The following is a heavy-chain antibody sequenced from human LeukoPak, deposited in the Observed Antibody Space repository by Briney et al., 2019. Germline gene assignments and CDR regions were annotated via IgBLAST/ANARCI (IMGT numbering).Heavy chain of an antibody. Sequence: GESLRLSCAASGFTFSNYAMSWVRQAPGKGLEWVSLIYSGGSTYYADSVRGRFTISRDNSKNTLCLQMNSLRAEDTAVYYCATTRYDAFDIWGQGTMVTVSS. CDR3: ATTRYDAFDI. CDR1: GFTFSNYA. J-gene: IGHJ3*02. V-gene: IGHV3-53*01. D-gene: IGHD4-17*01. CDR2: IYSGGST.